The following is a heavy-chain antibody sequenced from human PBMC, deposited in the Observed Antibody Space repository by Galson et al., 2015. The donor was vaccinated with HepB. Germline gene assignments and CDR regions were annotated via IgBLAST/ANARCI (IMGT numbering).Heavy chain of an antibody. CDR2: INPSGGST. CDR3: AREAYDILTGNGAFDI. J-gene: IGHJ3*02. Sequence: SVKVSCKASGYTFTSYYMHWVRQAPGQGLEWMGIINPSGGSTSYAQKFQGRVTMTRDTSTSTVYMELSSLRSEDTVFYYNAREAYDILTGNGAFDIWGQGTMVTVSS. CDR1: GYTFTSYY. V-gene: IGHV1-46*03. D-gene: IGHD3-9*01.